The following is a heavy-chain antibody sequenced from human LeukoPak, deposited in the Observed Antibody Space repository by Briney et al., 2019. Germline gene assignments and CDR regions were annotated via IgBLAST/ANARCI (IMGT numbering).Heavy chain of an antibody. D-gene: IGHD3-16*01. V-gene: IGHV3-30-3*01. J-gene: IGHJ4*02. CDR2: ISYDGSNK. CDR1: GFTFSNYA. CDR3: ARAGGISDY. Sequence: GGSLRLSCAASGFTFSNYAMHWVRQAPGKGLEWVAVISYDGSNKYYADSVKGRFTISRDNSKNILYLQMNSLRAEDTAVYYCARAGGISDYWGQGTLVTVS.